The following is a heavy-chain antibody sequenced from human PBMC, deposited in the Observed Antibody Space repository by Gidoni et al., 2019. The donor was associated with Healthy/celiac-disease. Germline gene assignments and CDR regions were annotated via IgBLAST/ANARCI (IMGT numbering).Heavy chain of an antibody. D-gene: IGHD6-19*01. CDR2: INHSGST. Sequence: QVQLQQWGAGLLKPSETLSLTCAVYGGSFSGYYWSWIRQPPGKGLEWIGEINHSGSTHYNPSLKSRVTISVDTSKNQFSLKLSSVTAADTAVYYCARGRGWYGRWFDPWGQGTLVTVSS. CDR1: GGSFSGYY. CDR3: ARGRGWYGRWFDP. V-gene: IGHV4-34*01. J-gene: IGHJ5*02.